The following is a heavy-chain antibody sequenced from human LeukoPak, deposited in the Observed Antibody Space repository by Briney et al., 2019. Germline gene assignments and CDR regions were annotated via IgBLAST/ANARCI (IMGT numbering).Heavy chain of an antibody. CDR2: TSSSDAGK. Sequence: PGGSLRLSCATSGFTFNDHYLGWVRRAPGKGLEWVSATSSSDAGKYYADSVRGRFTISRDNSRNTMYLQMNSLRAEDAAVYYCAKAPVTSCRGAFCYPFDSWGQGTVVTVSS. CDR1: GFTFNDHY. V-gene: IGHV3-23*01. D-gene: IGHD2-15*01. CDR3: AKAPVTSCRGAFCYPFDS. J-gene: IGHJ4*02.